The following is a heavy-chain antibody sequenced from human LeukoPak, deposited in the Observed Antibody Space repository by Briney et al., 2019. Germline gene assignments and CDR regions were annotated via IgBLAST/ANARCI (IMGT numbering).Heavy chain of an antibody. J-gene: IGHJ5*02. CDR3: AREGTPAYYDFWSGYIANNWFDP. D-gene: IGHD3-3*01. Sequence: GASVKVSCTASGYTFTSYAMNWVRQAPGQGLEWMGRINTNTGNRTYAQGFTGRFVFSLDTSVSTAYLQISSLKAEDTAVYYCAREGTPAYYDFWSGYIANNWFDPWGQGTLVTVSS. CDR1: GYTFTSYA. V-gene: IGHV7-4-1*02. CDR2: INTNTGNR.